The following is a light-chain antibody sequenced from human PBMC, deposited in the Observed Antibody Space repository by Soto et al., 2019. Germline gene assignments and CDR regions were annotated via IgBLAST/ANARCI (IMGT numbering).Light chain of an antibody. Sequence: EIVMTQSPATLSVSPGERATLSGRASQSVSSNLAWFQQKPGQAPRLLIYGASTRATGIPATFSGSGSGTEFTLTISSLQSVDFAVYYCQQYNDRPGTFGQGTKVEIK. V-gene: IGKV3-15*01. CDR3: QQYNDRPGT. J-gene: IGKJ1*01. CDR1: QSVSSN. CDR2: GAS.